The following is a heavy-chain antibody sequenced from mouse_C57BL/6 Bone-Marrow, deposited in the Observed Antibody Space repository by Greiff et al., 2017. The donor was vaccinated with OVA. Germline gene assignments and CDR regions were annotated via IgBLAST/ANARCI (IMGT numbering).Heavy chain of an antibody. J-gene: IGHJ2*01. Sequence: QVQLKQSGAELARPGASVKLSCKASGYTFTSYGISWVKQRTGQGLEWIGEIYPRSGNTYYNEKFKGKATLTADKSSSTAYMELRSLTSEDSAVYFCARFPHYYGSSSYYFDYWGQGTTLTFSS. D-gene: IGHD1-1*01. CDR2: IYPRSGNT. CDR1: GYTFTSYG. V-gene: IGHV1-81*01. CDR3: ARFPHYYGSSSYYFDY.